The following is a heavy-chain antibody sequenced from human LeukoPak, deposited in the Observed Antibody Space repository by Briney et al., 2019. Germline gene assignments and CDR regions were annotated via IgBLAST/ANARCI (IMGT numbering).Heavy chain of an antibody. V-gene: IGHV4-61*02. CDR1: GGSISSGSYY. CDR2: IYTSGST. Sequence: PSETLSLTCTVSGGSISSGSYYWSRIRQPAGKGLEWIGRIYTSGSTNYNPSLKSRVTISVDTSKNQFSLKLSSVTAADTAVYYCARASGVVTSYYYYYMDVWGKGTTVTVSS. D-gene: IGHD3-3*01. J-gene: IGHJ6*03. CDR3: ARASGVVTSYYYYYMDV.